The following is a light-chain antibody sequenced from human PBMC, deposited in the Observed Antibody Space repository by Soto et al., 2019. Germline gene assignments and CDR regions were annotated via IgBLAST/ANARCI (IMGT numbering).Light chain of an antibody. Sequence: DIQMTQSPSTLSASVGDSFTITCRASQSISRWLAWYQQKPGKTPKLLIYDASSLQSGVPARFSGSGSGAEFTLTISSLQPDDVATYYCRQYSTYSTFGQGTKVDIK. CDR3: RQYSTYST. CDR1: QSISRW. V-gene: IGKV1-5*01. CDR2: DAS. J-gene: IGKJ1*01.